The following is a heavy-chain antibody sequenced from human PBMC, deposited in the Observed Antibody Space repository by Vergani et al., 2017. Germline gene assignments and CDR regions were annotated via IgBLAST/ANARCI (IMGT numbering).Heavy chain of an antibody. J-gene: IGHJ5*02. CDR2: INPNSGGT. V-gene: IGHV1-2*04. D-gene: IGHD3-3*01. CDR3: ARDATPYYDFWSGYYTRWFDP. CDR1: GYTFTGYY. Sequence: QVQLVQSGAEVKKPGASVKVSCKASGYTFTGYYMHWVRQAPGQGLEWMGWINPNSGGTNYAQQFQGWVTMTRDTSISKAYMELSRLRSDDTAVYYCARDATPYYDFWSGYYTRWFDPWGQGTLVTVSS.